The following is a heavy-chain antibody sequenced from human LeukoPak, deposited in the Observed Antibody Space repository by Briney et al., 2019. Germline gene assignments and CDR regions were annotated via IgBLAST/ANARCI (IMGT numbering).Heavy chain of an antibody. Sequence: GRSLRLSCAASGFTFSSYGMHWVRQAPGKGLEWVAVISYDGSNKYYADSVKGRFTISRDNSKNTLYLQMNSLRAEDTAVYYCAKDTPRVYGSGSYYYYYGMDVWGQGTTVTVSS. V-gene: IGHV3-30*18. CDR3: AKDTPRVYGSGSYYYYYGMDV. CDR2: ISYDGSNK. CDR1: GFTFSSYG. J-gene: IGHJ6*02. D-gene: IGHD3-10*01.